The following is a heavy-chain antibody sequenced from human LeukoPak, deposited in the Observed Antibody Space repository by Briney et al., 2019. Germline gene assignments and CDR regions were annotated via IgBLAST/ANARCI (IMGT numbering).Heavy chain of an antibody. D-gene: IGHD3-22*01. CDR3: ARDRFTYYYDSSGHPWFDP. Sequence: GGSLRLSCAASGFTFSSYSMNWVRQAPGKGLEWVSSITSGSSYIYYADSVKGRFTISRDNAKNSLYLQMNSLRAEDTAVYYCARDRFTYYYDSSGHPWFDPWGQGTLVTVSS. V-gene: IGHV3-21*01. CDR2: ITSGSSYI. J-gene: IGHJ5*02. CDR1: GFTFSSYS.